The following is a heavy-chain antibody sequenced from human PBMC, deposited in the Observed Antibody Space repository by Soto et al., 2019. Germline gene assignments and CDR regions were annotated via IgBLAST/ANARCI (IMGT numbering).Heavy chain of an antibody. V-gene: IGHV4-39*01. D-gene: IGHD2-8*01. CDR1: GGSITINNYY. Sequence: QLQLQESGPGLVKPSETLSLTCSVSGGSITINNYYWGWIRQPPGKGLEWIGSVYYSGSTYYSHSLKSRVTISVDTSQNQFSLGLNSVTAADTAVYYWERHSHNGGNDYWGQGTLVTVSS. J-gene: IGHJ4*02. CDR2: VYYSGST. CDR3: ERHSHNGGNDY.